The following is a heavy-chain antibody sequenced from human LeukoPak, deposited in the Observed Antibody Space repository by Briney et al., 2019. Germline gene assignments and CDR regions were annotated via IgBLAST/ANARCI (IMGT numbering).Heavy chain of an antibody. CDR2: TYYRSKWYN. CDR1: GDSVSSNSAA. J-gene: IGHJ3*01. V-gene: IGHV6-1*01. CDR3: ARILGVASLDAFDV. Sequence: SQTLSLTCAIFGDSVSSNSAAWNWIRQSPSRGLEWLGRTYYRSKWYNDYAVSVKSRITINPDTSKNQFSLQLSSVTPEDTAAYYCARILGVASLDAFDVWGQGTMVTVSS. D-gene: IGHD2-8*02.